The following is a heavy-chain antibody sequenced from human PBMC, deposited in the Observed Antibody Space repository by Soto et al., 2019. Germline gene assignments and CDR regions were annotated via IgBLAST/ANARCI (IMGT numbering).Heavy chain of an antibody. CDR1: GGTFSSYA. CDR3: TTGLEVYSYGSFDY. Sequence: ASVKVSCKASGGTFSSYAISWVRQAPGQGLEWMGGIIPIFGTANYAQKFQGRVTITADEFTSTAYMELSSLRSEDTAVYYCTTGLEVYSYGSFDYWGQGTLVTVSS. D-gene: IGHD5-18*01. V-gene: IGHV1-69*13. CDR2: IIPIFGTA. J-gene: IGHJ4*02.